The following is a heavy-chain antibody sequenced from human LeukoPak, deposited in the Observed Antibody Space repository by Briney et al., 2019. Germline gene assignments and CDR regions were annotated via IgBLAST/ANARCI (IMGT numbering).Heavy chain of an antibody. D-gene: IGHD1-26*01. CDR2: KYSDVNT. CDR1: GFTVSNNY. Sequence: GGSLRLSCAASGFTVSNNYMAWVRQAPGKGLEWVSFKYSDVNTYYADSVKGRFTISTDNSENKLYLQMNSLRAEDTAVYYCARGVLGLKPLDYWGQGTLVTVSS. J-gene: IGHJ4*02. CDR3: ARGVLGLKPLDY. V-gene: IGHV3-53*01.